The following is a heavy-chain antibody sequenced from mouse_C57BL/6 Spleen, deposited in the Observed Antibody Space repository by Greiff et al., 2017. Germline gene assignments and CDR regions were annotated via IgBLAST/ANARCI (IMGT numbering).Heavy chain of an antibody. Sequence: VQLQQSGAELARPGASVKLSCKASGYTFTSYGISWVKQRTGQGLEWIGEIYPRSGNTYYNEKFKGKATLTADKSSSTAYMELRSLTSEDSAVYFCARNAVYYDYLYAMDYWGQGTSVTVSS. CDR3: ARNAVYYDYLYAMDY. CDR1: GYTFTSYG. V-gene: IGHV1-81*01. D-gene: IGHD2-4*01. CDR2: IYPRSGNT. J-gene: IGHJ4*01.